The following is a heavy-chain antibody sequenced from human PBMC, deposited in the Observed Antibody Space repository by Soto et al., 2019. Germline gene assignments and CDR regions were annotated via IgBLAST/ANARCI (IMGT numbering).Heavy chain of an antibody. CDR2: INHSGST. CDR3: VRGVGRGVIPTASWFDP. CDR1: GGSFSGYY. D-gene: IGHD3-10*01. V-gene: IGHV4-34*01. J-gene: IGHJ5*02. Sequence: SETLSLTCAVYGGSFSGYYWSWIRQPPGKGLEWIGEINHSGSTNYNPSLKSRVTISVDTSKNQFSLKLSSVTAADTAVYYCVRGVGRGVIPTASWFDPWGQGTLVTVSS.